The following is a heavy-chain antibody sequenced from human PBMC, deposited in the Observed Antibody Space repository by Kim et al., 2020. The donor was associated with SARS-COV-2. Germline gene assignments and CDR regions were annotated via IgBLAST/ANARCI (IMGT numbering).Heavy chain of an antibody. CDR1: GGSISSYY. CDR2: IYYSGST. J-gene: IGHJ4*02. D-gene: IGHD6-13*01. V-gene: IGHV4-59*01. Sequence: SETLSLTCTVSGGSISSYYWSWIRQPPGKGLEWIGYIYYSGSTNYNPSLKSRVTISVDTSKNQFSLKLSSVTAADTAVYYCARSMEQLETDYWGQGTLVTVSS. CDR3: ARSMEQLETDY.